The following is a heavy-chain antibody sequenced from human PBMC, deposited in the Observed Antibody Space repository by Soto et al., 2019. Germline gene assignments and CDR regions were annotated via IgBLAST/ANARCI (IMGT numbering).Heavy chain of an antibody. V-gene: IGHV1-8*02. D-gene: IGHD2-8*01. Sequence: QVQLVQSGAELKKPGASVKVSCKTSGYTFTTYDIHWVRQATGQGLEWMGWMNPNSGNTGYAQKFQDIITLTRDTSITTAYMELSSLTSYDTAVYFCVRYGVAATYWGQGTHVTVSS. CDR2: MNPNSGNT. CDR1: GYTFTTYD. J-gene: IGHJ4*02. CDR3: VRYGVAATY.